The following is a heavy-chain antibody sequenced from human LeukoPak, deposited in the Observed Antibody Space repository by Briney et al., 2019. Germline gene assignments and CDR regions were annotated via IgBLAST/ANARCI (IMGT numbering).Heavy chain of an antibody. Sequence: ASVKVSCKASGYTFTNYYMHWVRQAPGQGLEWMGIINPSGGSTSYAQKFQGRVTMTRDTSTSTVYMELSSLRSEDTAVYYCARFTYGDSGSYRYAFDIWGQGTMVTVSS. CDR3: ARFTYGDSGSYRYAFDI. J-gene: IGHJ3*02. V-gene: IGHV1-46*01. CDR2: INPSGGST. D-gene: IGHD1-26*01. CDR1: GYTFTNYY.